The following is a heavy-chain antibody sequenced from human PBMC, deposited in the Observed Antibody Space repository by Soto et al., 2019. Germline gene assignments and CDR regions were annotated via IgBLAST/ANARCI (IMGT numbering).Heavy chain of an antibody. CDR1: GFTVSTNY. D-gene: IGHD3-10*01. CDR3: ARDRRARGEDEAFDI. V-gene: IGHV3-53*04. J-gene: IGHJ3*02. Sequence: EVQLVESGGGLVQPGGSLRLSCAASGFTVSTNYMSWVRQAPGKGLEWVSVIYIDGTTYYADSVKGRFTIARHNSENTLYFQMNSLRAEDTAVYYCARDRRARGEDEAFDIWGQGTMVIVSS. CDR2: IYIDGTT.